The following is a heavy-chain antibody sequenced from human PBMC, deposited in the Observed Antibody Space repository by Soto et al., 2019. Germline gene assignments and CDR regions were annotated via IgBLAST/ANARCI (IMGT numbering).Heavy chain of an antibody. CDR2: INHSGST. CDR1: GGSFSDYY. Sequence: RSLTCAVYGGSFSDYYWSWIRQPPGKGLEWIGEINHSGSTNYNPSLKSRVTISVDTSKNQFSLKLSSVTAADTAVYYCAREGRYYASGRFWWFDPWGQGTLVTVSS. D-gene: IGHD3-10*01. J-gene: IGHJ5*02. V-gene: IGHV4-34*01. CDR3: AREGRYYASGRFWWFDP.